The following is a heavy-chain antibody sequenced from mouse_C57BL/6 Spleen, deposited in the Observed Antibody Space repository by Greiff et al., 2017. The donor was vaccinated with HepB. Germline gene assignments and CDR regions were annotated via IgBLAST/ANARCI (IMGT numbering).Heavy chain of an antibody. V-gene: IGHV1-18*01. Sequence: EVQLQQSGPELVKPGASVKIPCRASGSTSTDYTMAWVKQSHGKSLEWIGVINPNNGGTTNNKKCKAKATLTVDKSSGTAYMELRSLTSGDTAVYSCSRNYGRAWFAYWGQGTLVTVSA. CDR3: SRNYGRAWFAY. CDR2: INPNNGGT. J-gene: IGHJ3*01. D-gene: IGHD1-1*01. CDR1: GSTSTDYT.